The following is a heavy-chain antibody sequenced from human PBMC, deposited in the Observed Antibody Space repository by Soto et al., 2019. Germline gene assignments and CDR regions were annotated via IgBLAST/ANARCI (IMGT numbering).Heavy chain of an antibody. J-gene: IGHJ4*02. CDR1: GGSINRGGYC. D-gene: IGHD5-18*01. CDR2: ISYGGST. V-gene: IGHV4-31*03. CDR3: SRGILV. Sequence: PSXTLSLTCTVSGGSINRGGYCWSWIRQHPGKGLDWIGCISYGGSTSYNPSLKSRVTISVDTSKNQFSLKLTSVTAADTAVYYCSRGILVWGQGALVTVSS.